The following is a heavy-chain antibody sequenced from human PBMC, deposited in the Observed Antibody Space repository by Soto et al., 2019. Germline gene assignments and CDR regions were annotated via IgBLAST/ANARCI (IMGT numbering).Heavy chain of an antibody. J-gene: IGHJ3*02. CDR1: GGTFSSYA. D-gene: IGHD5-12*01. CDR3: ARYGGYSGYGAFDI. CDR2: IIPIFGTA. V-gene: IGHV1-69*13. Sequence: SVKVSCKASGGTFSSYAISWVRQAPGQGLEWMGGIIPIFGTANYAQKFQGRVTITADESTSTAYMELSSLRSEDTAVYYCARYGGYSGYGAFDIWCQGTMVTVSS.